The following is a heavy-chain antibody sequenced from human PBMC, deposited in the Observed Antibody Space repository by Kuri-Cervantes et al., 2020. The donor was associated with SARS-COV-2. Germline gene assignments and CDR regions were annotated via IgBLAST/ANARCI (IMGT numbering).Heavy chain of an antibody. CDR1: GFTFSSYS. Sequence: LSLTCAASGFTFSSYSMNWVRQAPGKGLEWVSSISSSSSYIYYADSVKGRLTISRDNAKNSLYLQMNSLRAEDTAVYYCASGYSSRLDAFDIWGQGTMVTVSS. CDR2: ISSSSSYI. D-gene: IGHD6-13*01. CDR3: ASGYSSRLDAFDI. V-gene: IGHV3-21*01. J-gene: IGHJ3*02.